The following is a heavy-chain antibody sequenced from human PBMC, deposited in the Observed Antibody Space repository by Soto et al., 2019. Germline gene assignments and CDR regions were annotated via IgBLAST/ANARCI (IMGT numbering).Heavy chain of an antibody. V-gene: IGHV3-53*01. CDR1: GFNVNSDY. J-gene: IGHJ4*02. CDR2: IYSGETT. D-gene: IGHD2-21*02. CDR3: TRDGRGLGRLSLFEY. Sequence: PGGSLRLSCAASGFNVNSDYMNWVRQTPGKGLEWVASIYSGETTYYADSVRGRFTISSDKSKNTLYVQLSSLRIEDTAVYYCTRDGRGLGRLSLFEYWGQGVLVTVSS.